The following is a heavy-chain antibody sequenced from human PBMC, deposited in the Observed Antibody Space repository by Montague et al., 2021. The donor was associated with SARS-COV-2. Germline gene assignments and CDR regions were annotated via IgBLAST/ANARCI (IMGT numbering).Heavy chain of an antibody. CDR1: GDSINNVNYF. J-gene: IGHJ5*01. CDR2: VYISGST. Sequence: TLSLTCSVFGDSINNVNYFWSWIRQPAGKGLEWIGRVYISGSTDYNPSRKIRVTMLLDKSANELTLQVTSVTAADTAVYYCARVSGYGSGSSFNWFDSWGQGLVVTVSS. D-gene: IGHD3-10*01. CDR3: ARVSGYGSGSSFNWFDS. V-gene: IGHV4-61*02.